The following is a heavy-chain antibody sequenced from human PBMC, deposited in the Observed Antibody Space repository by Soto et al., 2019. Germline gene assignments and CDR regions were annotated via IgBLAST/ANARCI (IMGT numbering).Heavy chain of an antibody. D-gene: IGHD6-25*01. CDR3: ASDMYFITAAGGGIDD. CDR1: GFTFDDNA. J-gene: IGHJ4*02. V-gene: IGHV3-9*01. CDR2: ISWNSGTI. Sequence: EVQLVESGGGLVQPGRSLRLSCAASGFTFDDNAMHWVRQSPGKGLEWVSGISWNSGTIAYADSVKGRFTISRDNAKNPRYLQMNSLGAEDTALYYCASDMYFITAAGGGIDDWGQGTLVTVSS.